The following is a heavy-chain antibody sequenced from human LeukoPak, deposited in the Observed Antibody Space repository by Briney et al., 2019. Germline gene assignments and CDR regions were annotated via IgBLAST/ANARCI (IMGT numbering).Heavy chain of an antibody. CDR2: ISSSGNTI. J-gene: IGHJ4*02. V-gene: IGHV3-48*03. Sequence: GGSLRLSCAASGFTFTIYEMNWVRQAPGKGLEWVSYISSSGNTIYYADSVKGRFTISRDNAKNSLYLQMNSLRTEDTGVYYCARLGAGSTVTTGGNWGQGTLVTVSS. D-gene: IGHD4-17*01. CDR1: GFTFTIYE. CDR3: ARLGAGSTVTTGGN.